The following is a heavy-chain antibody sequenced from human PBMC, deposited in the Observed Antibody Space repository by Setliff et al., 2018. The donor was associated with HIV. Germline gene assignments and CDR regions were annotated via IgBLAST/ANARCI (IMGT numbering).Heavy chain of an antibody. CDR1: GITVTHAW. J-gene: IGHJ4*02. Sequence: GGSLRLSCAASGITVTHAWMGWDSQAPGKGLEWVGLLKSKGGGGTTDYAAPVKDRFTISRDDSKNTLLLQMNSLKTEDTAVYYCTADISGVGGVAGTADYWGQGTQVTVSS. CDR2: LKSKGGGGTT. CDR3: TADISGVGGVAGTADY. V-gene: IGHV3-15*01. D-gene: IGHD6-19*01.